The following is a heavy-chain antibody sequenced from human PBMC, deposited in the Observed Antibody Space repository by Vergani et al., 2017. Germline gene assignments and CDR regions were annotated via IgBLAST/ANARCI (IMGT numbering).Heavy chain of an antibody. D-gene: IGHD3-9*01. CDR3: ERVMYRDEASTGYSIEGMEI. V-gene: IGHV4-59*13. CDR1: GGSFNTYY. Sequence: QVQLEESGPGLVKPSETLSLTCTVSGGSFNTYYWSWIRQSPGKGLEWIGYIYSTGSTNYNPSLNSRVTMSVDTSKNQFSLKLRYVTAADTAVYFCERVMYRDEASTGYSIEGMEIWGQGTTVNISS. CDR2: IYSTGST. J-gene: IGHJ6*02.